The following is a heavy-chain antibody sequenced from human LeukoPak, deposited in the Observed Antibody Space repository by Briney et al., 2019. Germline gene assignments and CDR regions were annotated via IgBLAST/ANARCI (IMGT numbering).Heavy chain of an antibody. CDR3: ARDVPKYSSSWYAGENYFDY. J-gene: IGHJ4*02. CDR1: GYTFTSYG. D-gene: IGHD6-13*01. V-gene: IGHV1-18*01. CDR2: ISPYNGNT. Sequence: GASVKVSCKASGYTFTSYGISWVRQAPGQGLEWMGWISPYNGNTNYAQKLQGRVTMTTDTSTSTAYMELRSLRSDDTAVYYCARDVPKYSSSWYAGENYFDYWGQGTLVTVSS.